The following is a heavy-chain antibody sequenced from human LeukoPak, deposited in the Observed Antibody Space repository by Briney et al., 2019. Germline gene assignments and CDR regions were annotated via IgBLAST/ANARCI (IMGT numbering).Heavy chain of an antibody. D-gene: IGHD6-6*01. CDR2: IYYSGST. J-gene: IGHJ3*02. CDR3: ARMVRRIAARPGAFDI. CDR1: GGCISSSSYY. V-gene: IGHV4-39*01. Sequence: PSETLSLTCTVSGGCISSSSYYWGWIRQPPGKGLEWIGSIYYSGSTYYNPSLKSRVTISVDTSKNQFSLKLSSVTAADTAVYYCARMVRRIAARPGAFDIWGQGTMVTVSS.